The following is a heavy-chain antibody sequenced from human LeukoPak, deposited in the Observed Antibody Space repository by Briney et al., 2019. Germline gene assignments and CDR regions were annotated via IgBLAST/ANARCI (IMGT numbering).Heavy chain of an antibody. Sequence: GGSLRLSCAASGFIFDDYTMHWVRQAPGKGLEWVSLISWDGGRTYYADSVSGRFTISRDNSRNSLYLQMNSLTTEDTALYYCTKGYGYGLGDYFFDYWGQGTLVTVSS. J-gene: IGHJ4*02. D-gene: IGHD3-3*01. CDR1: GFIFDDYT. CDR2: ISWDGGRT. CDR3: TKGYGYGLGDYFFDY. V-gene: IGHV3-43*01.